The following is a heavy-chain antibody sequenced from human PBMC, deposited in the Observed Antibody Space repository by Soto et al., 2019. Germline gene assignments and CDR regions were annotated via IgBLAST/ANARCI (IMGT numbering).Heavy chain of an antibody. V-gene: IGHV4-30-2*01. CDR2: IYHSGST. Sequence: SETLSLTCTVSGGSISSGGYSWSWIRQPPGKGLEWIGYIYHSGSTYYNPSLKSRVTISVDRSKNQFSLKVNSVTAADTAVYYCARDLWGYCGADCYPLDVWGQGTTVTVSS. D-gene: IGHD2-21*02. CDR1: GGSISSGGYS. J-gene: IGHJ6*02. CDR3: ARDLWGYCGADCYPLDV.